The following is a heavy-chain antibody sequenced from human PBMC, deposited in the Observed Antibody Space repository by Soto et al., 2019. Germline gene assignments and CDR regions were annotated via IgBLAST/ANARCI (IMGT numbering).Heavy chain of an antibody. CDR3: ASSSGDLDVYGMDI. CDR2: VTGGGHTT. J-gene: IGHJ6*02. D-gene: IGHD3-10*01. Sequence: EAQLLESGGGLVQPGGSLRISCAASGFTFSRYAMSWVRQAPGKGLEWVSTVTGGGHTTYNADSVNGRFTISRDNSKNKLYLQMNTLSAEDTAIYYCASSSGDLDVYGMDIWGPGTTVTVSS. CDR1: GFTFSRYA. V-gene: IGHV3-23*01.